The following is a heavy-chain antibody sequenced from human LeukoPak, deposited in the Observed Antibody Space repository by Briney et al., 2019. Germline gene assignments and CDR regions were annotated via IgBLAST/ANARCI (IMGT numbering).Heavy chain of an antibody. V-gene: IGHV4-39*07. CDR3: ARGMKDTMIVVVRYYYYYMDV. Sequence: SETLSLTCTVSGGSISSSSYYWGWIRQPPGKGLEWIGSIYYSGSTYYNPSLKSRVTISVDTSKNQFSLKLSSVTAADTAVYYCARGMKDTMIVVVRYYYYYMDVWGKGTTVTVSS. CDR2: IYYSGST. D-gene: IGHD3-22*01. CDR1: GGSISSSSYY. J-gene: IGHJ6*03.